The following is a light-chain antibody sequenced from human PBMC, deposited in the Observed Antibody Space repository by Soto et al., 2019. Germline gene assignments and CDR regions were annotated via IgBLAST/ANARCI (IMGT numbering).Light chain of an antibody. CDR1: RSDVGAYNY. J-gene: IGLJ1*01. CDR2: EVT. CDR3: SSFTSRFTFV. V-gene: IGLV2-14*01. Sequence: HSVLTQPASVSGSPGQSIAISCTGTRSDVGAYNYVSWYQQHPGKAPKLMISEVTNRPSGASDRFSGSKSGNTASLTISGLQAEDEADYYCSSFTSRFTFVFGTGTKVTV.